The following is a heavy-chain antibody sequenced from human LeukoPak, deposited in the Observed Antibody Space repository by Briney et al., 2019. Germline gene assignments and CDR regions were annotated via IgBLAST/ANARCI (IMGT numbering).Heavy chain of an antibody. D-gene: IGHD2-21*02. J-gene: IGHJ4*02. V-gene: IGHV4-59*01. Sequence: SETLSLTCTVSGGSISSYCWSWIRQPPGKGLEWIGYIYYSGSTNHNPSLKSRVTISVDTSKNQFSLKLSSVTAADTAVYYCARGAGDLLLDYWGQGTLVTVSS. CDR3: ARGAGDLLLDY. CDR2: IYYSGST. CDR1: GGSISSYC.